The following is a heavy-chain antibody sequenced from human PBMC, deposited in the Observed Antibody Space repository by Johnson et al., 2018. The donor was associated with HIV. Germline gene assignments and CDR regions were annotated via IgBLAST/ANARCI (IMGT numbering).Heavy chain of an antibody. J-gene: IGHJ3*02. CDR3: AKEESGSFLAFDI. V-gene: IGHV3-30*02. D-gene: IGHD1-26*01. Sequence: QMQLVESGGGVVQPGGSLSLSCAASEFTFSSYGMHWVRQAPGKGLEWVTFLRYDVGNNYYADSVKGRFTISRDNSKNTLYLQMNSLRPEDTAMFYCAKEESGSFLAFDIWGQGTMVTVSS. CDR1: EFTFSSYG. CDR2: LRYDVGNN.